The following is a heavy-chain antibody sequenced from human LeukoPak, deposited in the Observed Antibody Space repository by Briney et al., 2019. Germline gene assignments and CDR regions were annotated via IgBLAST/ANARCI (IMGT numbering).Heavy chain of an antibody. CDR3: ASASDYGDYYYYYMDV. D-gene: IGHD4-17*01. Sequence: GASVKVSCKASGYTFTSYDINWVRQATGQGLEWMGWMNPNSGNTGYAQKFQGRVTITRNTSISTAYMELSRLRSDDTAVYYCASASDYGDYYYYYMDVWGKGTTVTVSS. CDR2: MNPNSGNT. CDR1: GYTFTSYD. J-gene: IGHJ6*03. V-gene: IGHV1-8*03.